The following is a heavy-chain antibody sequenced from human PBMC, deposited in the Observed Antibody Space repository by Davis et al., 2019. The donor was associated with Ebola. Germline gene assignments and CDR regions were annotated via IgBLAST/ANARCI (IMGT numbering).Heavy chain of an antibody. V-gene: IGHV4-34*01. CDR3: ASVLDCSGGSCYLGY. D-gene: IGHD2-15*01. CDR1: GGSFSGYY. CDR2: INHSGST. J-gene: IGHJ4*02. Sequence: PGGSLRLSCAVYGGSFSGYYWSWIRQPPGKGLEWIGEINHSGSTNYNPSLKSRVTISVDTSKNQFSLKLSSVTAADTAVYYCASVLDCSGGSCYLGYWGQGTLVTVSS.